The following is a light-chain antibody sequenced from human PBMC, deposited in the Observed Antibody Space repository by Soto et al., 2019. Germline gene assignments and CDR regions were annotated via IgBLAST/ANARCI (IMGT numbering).Light chain of an antibody. J-gene: IGKJ5*01. V-gene: IGKV1-12*01. CDR1: QGISNC. Sequence: DIQMTQSPSSVSASIGDRVTVTCRASQGISNCLAWYQQKPGKAPKFLISAASSLQSGVPSRFSGSGSGTDFTRTISSLQPEDFATYYCQQAYSFPITFGQGTRLEIK. CDR2: AAS. CDR3: QQAYSFPIT.